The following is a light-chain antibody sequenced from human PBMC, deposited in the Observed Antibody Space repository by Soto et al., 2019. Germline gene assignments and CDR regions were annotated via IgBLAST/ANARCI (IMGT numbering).Light chain of an antibody. V-gene: IGLV2-14*01. CDR1: SSDIGAYNY. CDR3: ASYTSHTTLI. J-gene: IGLJ2*01. Sequence: QSALTQPASVPGSPGQSITISCTGSSSDIGAYNYVSWYRQVPGKAPKLMINDVNNRPSGVSSRFSGSKSGNTASLTISGLQAEDEADYYCASYTSHTTLIFGGGTKVTVL. CDR2: DVN.